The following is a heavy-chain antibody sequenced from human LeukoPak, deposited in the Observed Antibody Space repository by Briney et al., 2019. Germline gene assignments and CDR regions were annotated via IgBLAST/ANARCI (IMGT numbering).Heavy chain of an antibody. Sequence: PGGSLRLSCAASGFTVSSNYMTWVRQAPGKGLEWVSVIYSGGSTYYADSVKGRFTLSRDNSKNTLFLQMNSLRAEDTAVYYCAGEPQGDSSGYDAFDIWGQGTMVTVSS. D-gene: IGHD3-22*01. CDR2: IYSGGST. V-gene: IGHV3-66*01. J-gene: IGHJ3*02. CDR1: GFTVSSNY. CDR3: AGEPQGDSSGYDAFDI.